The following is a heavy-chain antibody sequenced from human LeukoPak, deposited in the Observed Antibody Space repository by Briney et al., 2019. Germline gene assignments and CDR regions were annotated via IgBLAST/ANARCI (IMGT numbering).Heavy chain of an antibody. Sequence: GGSDSPVYAASGSIVSRTCMSWARQAPGKGLEWVSVIYNGGRTNYADSVKGRFTISRDNSKNTLFLQVNSLRAEDTAVYYCVRGGNMELEYRGQGTLVTVSS. CDR2: IYNGGRT. CDR1: GSIVSRTC. D-gene: IGHD1-26*01. V-gene: IGHV3-53*01. CDR3: VRGGNMELEY. J-gene: IGHJ4*02.